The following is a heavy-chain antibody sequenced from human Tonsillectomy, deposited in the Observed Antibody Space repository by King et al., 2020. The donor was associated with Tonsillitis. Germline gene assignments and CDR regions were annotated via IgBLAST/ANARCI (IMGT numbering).Heavy chain of an antibody. V-gene: IGHV5-51*01. CDR3: ARRPEGGNHQGFDY. J-gene: IGHJ4*02. CDR2: IYPGDSDT. Sequence: VQLVESGAEVKKPGESLKISCTGSGYSFTNYWIGWVRQMPGKGLEWMGGIYPGDSDTRCSPSFQGQVTIQADKSISTAYLQWFSLKASDTARYYCARRPEGGNHQGFDYWGQGTLVTVSS. CDR1: GYSFTNYW. D-gene: IGHD1-14*01.